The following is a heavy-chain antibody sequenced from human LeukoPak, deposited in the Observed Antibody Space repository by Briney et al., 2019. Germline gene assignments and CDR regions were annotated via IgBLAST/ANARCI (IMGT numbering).Heavy chain of an antibody. V-gene: IGHV3-21*01. D-gene: IGHD2-15*01. CDR3: ARDVPYCSGGSCYGFDY. CDR2: ISSSSSYI. CDR1: GFTFSSYS. J-gene: IGHJ4*02. Sequence: GGSLRLSCAASGFTFSSYSMNWVRQAPGKGLEWVSSISSSSSYIYCADSVKGRFTISRDNAKNSLYLQMNSLRAEDTAVYYCARDVPYCSGGSCYGFDYWGQGTLVTVSS.